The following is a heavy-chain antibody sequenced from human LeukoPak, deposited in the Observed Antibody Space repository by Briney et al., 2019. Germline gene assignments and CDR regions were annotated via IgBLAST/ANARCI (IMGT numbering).Heavy chain of an antibody. D-gene: IGHD1-1*01. CDR2: IYYSGST. V-gene: IGHV4-31*03. Sequence: PSETLSLTCTVSGGSISSGGYYWSWIRQHPGKGLEWIGYIYYSGSTYYNPSLKSRVTISVDTSKNQFSLKLSSVTAADTAVYYCARTASRGTDFDYWGQGTLVTVSS. CDR3: ARTASRGTDFDY. CDR1: GGSISSGGYY. J-gene: IGHJ4*02.